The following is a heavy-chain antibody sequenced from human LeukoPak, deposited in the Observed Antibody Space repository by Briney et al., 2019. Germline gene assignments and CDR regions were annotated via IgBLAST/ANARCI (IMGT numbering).Heavy chain of an antibody. D-gene: IGHD5-18*01. CDR2: ISGTGSTT. CDR3: AKAGGSMCYSPQFDY. Sequence: PGGSLRLSCAASGITFSSYAMTWVRQAPGKGLEWVSLISGTGSTTYYADAVKCRFSISRDNSKNTVDLQLNSLRPDDTAVYYCAKAGGSMCYSPQFDYWGPGTPVTVSS. CDR1: GITFSSYA. V-gene: IGHV3-23*01. J-gene: IGHJ4*02.